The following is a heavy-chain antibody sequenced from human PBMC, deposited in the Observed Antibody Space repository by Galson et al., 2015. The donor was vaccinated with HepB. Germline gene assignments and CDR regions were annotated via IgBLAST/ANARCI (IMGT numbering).Heavy chain of an antibody. D-gene: IGHD6-6*01. V-gene: IGHV3-7*03. CDR1: GLIFTSDW. J-gene: IGHJ6*02. CDR2: MKQDGSQK. Sequence: SLRLSCADSGLIFTSDWLSWVRQAPGKGLEWVATMKQDGSQKYYVDSVKGRFTISRDSAKNSLYLQMNSLRAEDTAVYYCAAEQSSSSGNYGMDVWGQGTTVTVSS. CDR3: AAEQSSSSGNYGMDV.